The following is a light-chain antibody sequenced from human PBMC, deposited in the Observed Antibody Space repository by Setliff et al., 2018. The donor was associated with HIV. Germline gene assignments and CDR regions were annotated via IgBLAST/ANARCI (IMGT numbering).Light chain of an antibody. CDR3: QVWDSSSDHHV. CDR2: DDN. J-gene: IGLJ1*01. Sequence: SYELTQPPSVSVAPGKTARITCGGNKIGRKSVHWYQQKPGQAPVLVVYDDNDRPSGIPERFSGSNSGNTATLTISRVEAGDEADYYCQVWDSSSDHHVFGTGTKVTVL. CDR1: KIGRKS. V-gene: IGLV3-21*03.